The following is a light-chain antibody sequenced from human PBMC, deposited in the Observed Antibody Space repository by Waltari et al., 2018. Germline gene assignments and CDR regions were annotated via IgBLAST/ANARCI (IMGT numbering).Light chain of an antibody. J-gene: IGKJ3*01. V-gene: IGKV3-20*01. CDR3: QQYSSSPFT. CDR2: GAS. Sequence: VILTQSPTTLSLSPGERATLSCRASQSVGSYLAWYQQKPGQAPRLIIYGASRRATGIADRFSASVSGTEFTLTISSLEPEDFIVYYCQQYSSSPFTFGPGTKLDVK. CDR1: QSVGSY.